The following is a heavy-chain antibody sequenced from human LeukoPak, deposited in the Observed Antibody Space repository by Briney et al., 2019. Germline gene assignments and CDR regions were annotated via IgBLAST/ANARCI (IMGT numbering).Heavy chain of an antibody. CDR2: MNPNSGNT. CDR1: GYTFTSYD. V-gene: IGHV1-8*01. Sequence: ASVKVSCKASGYTFTSYDINWVRQATGQGLEWMGWMNPNSGNTGYAQKFQGRVTMTRNTSISTAYMELSSLRSEDTAVYYCARVLSGSYYNDFDYWGQGTLVTVSS. J-gene: IGHJ4*02. CDR3: ARVLSGSYYNDFDY. D-gene: IGHD3-10*01.